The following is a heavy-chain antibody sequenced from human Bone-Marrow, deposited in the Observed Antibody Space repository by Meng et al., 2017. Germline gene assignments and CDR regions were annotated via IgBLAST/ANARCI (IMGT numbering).Heavy chain of an antibody. D-gene: IGHD3-10*01. Sequence: GGSLRLSCVASGFTFSSYGMHWVRQAPGKGLEWVAVIWYDGGNKYYADSVKGRFTISRDNSKNTLYLQMNSLRAEDTAVYYCARDAPITMVRGVIDYWGQGTLVTVSS. J-gene: IGHJ4*02. CDR3: ARDAPITMVRGVIDY. CDR1: GFTFSSYG. CDR2: IWYDGGNK. V-gene: IGHV3-33*01.